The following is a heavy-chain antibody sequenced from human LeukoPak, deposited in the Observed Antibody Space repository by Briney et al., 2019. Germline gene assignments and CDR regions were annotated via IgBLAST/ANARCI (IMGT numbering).Heavy chain of an antibody. CDR1: GGSFSGYY. Sequence: PSETLSLTCAVYGGSFSGYYWSWIRQPPGKGLEWIGEINHSGSTNYNPSLKSRVTISVDTSKNQFSLKLSSVTAADTAVYYCAREGRRENWFDPWGQGTLVTVSS. CDR2: INHSGST. J-gene: IGHJ5*02. V-gene: IGHV4-34*01. CDR3: AREGRRENWFDP.